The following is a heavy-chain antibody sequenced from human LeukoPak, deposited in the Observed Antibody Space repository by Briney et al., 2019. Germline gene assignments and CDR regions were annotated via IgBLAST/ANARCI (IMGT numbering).Heavy chain of an antibody. Sequence: GESLKISCKGSGYSFTSYWIGWVRQMPGKGLEWMGIIYPGDSDTRSSPSFQGQVTISADKSISTAYLQWSSLKASDTAMYYCAREETYDSSGYYYTLDYWGQGTLVTVSS. CDR2: IYPGDSDT. CDR3: AREETYDSSGYYYTLDY. CDR1: GYSFTSYW. V-gene: IGHV5-51*01. J-gene: IGHJ4*02. D-gene: IGHD3-22*01.